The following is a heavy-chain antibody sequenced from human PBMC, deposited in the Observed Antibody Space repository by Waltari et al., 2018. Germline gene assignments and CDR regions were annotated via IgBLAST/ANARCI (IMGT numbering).Heavy chain of an antibody. J-gene: IGHJ4*02. D-gene: IGHD2-21*01. V-gene: IGHV3-7*01. Sequence: EVQLLESGGGLVKPGGSLRLSCAAFGFTFGDYCFTLVRQTPGKGLEWVANIKKDGGEKYYVDSVKGRFTVSRDNAKNSLYLQMSSLRAEDTAVYYCARDRGYCGGDCYKNLDSWGQGTLVAVSS. CDR3: ARDRGYCGGDCYKNLDS. CDR1: GFTFGDYC. CDR2: IKKDGGEK.